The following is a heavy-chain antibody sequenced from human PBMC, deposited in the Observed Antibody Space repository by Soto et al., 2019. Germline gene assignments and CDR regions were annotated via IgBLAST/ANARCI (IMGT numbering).Heavy chain of an antibody. Sequence: SVKVSCKASGGTFSSYTISWVRQTPGQGLEWMGRIIPILDIANYAQKFQGRVTITADKSTSTAYMELSSLRSEDTAVYYCAREAPYSSAPFDPWGQGTLVTVSS. CDR1: GGTFSSYT. CDR3: AREAPYSSAPFDP. V-gene: IGHV1-69*04. J-gene: IGHJ5*02. CDR2: IIPILDIA. D-gene: IGHD6-25*01.